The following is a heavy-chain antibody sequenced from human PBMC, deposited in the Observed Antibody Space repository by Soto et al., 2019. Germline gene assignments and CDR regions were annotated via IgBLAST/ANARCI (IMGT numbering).Heavy chain of an antibody. J-gene: IGHJ4*02. CDR2: ISYDGSNK. D-gene: IGHD1-26*01. CDR1: EFTLSIYG. Sequence: GGSLRLSCAASEFTLSIYGMHWVCQAPGKGLEWVAVISYDGSNKYYADSVKGRFTISRDNSKNTLYLQMNSLRAEDAAVYYCAKDQGNGSYLFDYWGQGTLVTVSS. CDR3: AKDQGNGSYLFDY. V-gene: IGHV3-30*18.